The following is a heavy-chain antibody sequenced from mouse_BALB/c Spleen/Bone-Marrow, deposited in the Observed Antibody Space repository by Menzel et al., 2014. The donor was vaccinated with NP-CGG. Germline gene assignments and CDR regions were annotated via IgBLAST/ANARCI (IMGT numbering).Heavy chain of an antibody. J-gene: IGHJ2*01. CDR3: ARDYDYDY. D-gene: IGHD2-4*01. V-gene: IGHV5-6-3*01. Sequence: DVQLVESGGGLVQPGGSLKLSCAASGFTFSSYGMSWVRQTPDKRLELVATINSNGGSTYYPDSVKGRFTISRDSAKNTLYLQMSSLKSEDTAMYYCARDYDYDYWGQGTTLTVSS. CDR2: INSNGGST. CDR1: GFTFSSYG.